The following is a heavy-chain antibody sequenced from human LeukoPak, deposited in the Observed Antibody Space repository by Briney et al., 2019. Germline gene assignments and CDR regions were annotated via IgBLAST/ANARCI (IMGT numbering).Heavy chain of an antibody. V-gene: IGHV3-23*01. Sequence: GGSLRLSCAASGFTFSSYAMSWVRQAPGKGLEWVSAISGSGGSTYYADSVKGRFTISRDNSKNTLYLQMNSLRAEDTAVYYCASVGNGRVKVGGSYRGGAFDIWGQGTMVTVSS. CDR2: ISGSGGST. CDR3: ASVGNGRVKVGGSYRGGAFDI. J-gene: IGHJ3*02. D-gene: IGHD1-26*01. CDR1: GFTFSSYA.